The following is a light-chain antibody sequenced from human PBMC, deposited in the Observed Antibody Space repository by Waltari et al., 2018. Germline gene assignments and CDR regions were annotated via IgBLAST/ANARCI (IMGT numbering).Light chain of an antibody. CDR3: QQRINWPIT. Sequence: EIVLTQSPATLSLSPGERATLSCRASQSVSSYFAWYQQKPGQAPRLLIYDASNRTTSIPAMFGGSGSRTDFTLTISRLEPEDFAVYYCQQRINWPITFGGGTKVEIK. V-gene: IGKV3-11*01. CDR1: QSVSSY. J-gene: IGKJ4*01. CDR2: DAS.